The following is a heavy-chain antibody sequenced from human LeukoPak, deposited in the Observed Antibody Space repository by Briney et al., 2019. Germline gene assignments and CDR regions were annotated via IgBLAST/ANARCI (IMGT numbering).Heavy chain of an antibody. CDR1: GFTFDDYG. CDR3: VKSAVTMLRGVPFDY. V-gene: IGHV3-9*01. D-gene: IGHD3-10*01. Sequence: GGSLRLSCAVSGFTFDDYGMNWVRQAPGKGLEWVSGISWNSANILYADSVKGRFTISRDNAKNILYLQMNSLRAEGTALYYCVKSAVTMLRGVPFDYWGQGTLVTVSS. CDR2: ISWNSANI. J-gene: IGHJ4*02.